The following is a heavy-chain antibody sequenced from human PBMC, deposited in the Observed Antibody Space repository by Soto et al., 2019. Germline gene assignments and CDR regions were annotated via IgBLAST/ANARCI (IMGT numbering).Heavy chain of an antibody. D-gene: IGHD4-17*01. CDR2: IFSDNER. J-gene: IGHJ6*02. Sequence: SGPTLVNPTETLTLTYTVSGFSLTTGKMGVSWIRQPPGKALEWLAHIFSDNERSYSTSLQGRLTISKDTSGSQVVLSMTNVDPVDTATYYCARMNVDSYQFYYAMDVWGQGTTVTVSS. CDR3: ARMNVDSYQFYYAMDV. CDR1: GFSLTTGKMG. V-gene: IGHV2-26*01.